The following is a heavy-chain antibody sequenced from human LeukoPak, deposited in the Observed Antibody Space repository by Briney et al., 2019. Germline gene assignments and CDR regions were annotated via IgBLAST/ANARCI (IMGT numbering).Heavy chain of an antibody. CDR3: ARDLPNDEIFAVVPLFDY. V-gene: IGHV3-7*01. CDR1: GLTFSRYW. CDR2: IKHDGSEQ. D-gene: IGHD3-3*01. J-gene: IGHJ4*02. Sequence: PGGSLRLSCATSGLTFSRYWMSWVRQAPGKGLEWVANIKHDGSEQYYGDSVKGRFTISRDNAKNSLYLQMNGLRAEDTAVYYCARDLPNDEIFAVVPLFDYWGQGTLVTVSS.